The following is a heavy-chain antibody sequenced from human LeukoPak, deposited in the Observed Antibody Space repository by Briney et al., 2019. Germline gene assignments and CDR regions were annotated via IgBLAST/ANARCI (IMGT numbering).Heavy chain of an antibody. CDR3: ARHARITMVRGVINWFDP. D-gene: IGHD3-10*01. CDR1: GFTFSTYS. Sequence: GGSLRLSCAASGFTFSTYSITWVRQAPGKGLEWVSYIRSRDRTIYYADSVKGRFTISTDNAENSLYLQMNSLRTEDTAVYYCARHARITMVRGVINWFDPWGQGTLVTVSS. J-gene: IGHJ5*02. CDR2: IRSRDRTI. V-gene: IGHV3-48*01.